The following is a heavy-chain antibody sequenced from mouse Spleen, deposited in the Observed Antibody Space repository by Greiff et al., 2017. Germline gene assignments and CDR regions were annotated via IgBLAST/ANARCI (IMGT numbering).Heavy chain of an antibody. D-gene: IGHD1-1*01. Sequence: QVQLKESGAELMKPGASVKLSCKATGYTFTSYWMQWVKQRPGQGLEWIGEIDPSDSYTNYNQKFKGKATLTVDTSSSTAYMQLSSLTSEDSAVYYCARRDYGSTHWYFDVWGAGTTVTVSS. CDR3: ARRDYGSTHWYFDV. CDR1: GYTFTSYW. V-gene: IGHV1-50*01. J-gene: IGHJ1*01. CDR2: IDPSDSYT.